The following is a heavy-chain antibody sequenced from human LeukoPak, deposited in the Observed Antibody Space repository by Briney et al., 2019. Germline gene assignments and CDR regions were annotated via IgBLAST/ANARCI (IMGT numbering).Heavy chain of an antibody. V-gene: IGHV3-48*03. J-gene: IGHJ4*02. Sequence: GGSLRLSCAASGFTFSSYEMNWVRQAPGKGLDWVSYISTSGSTIYYADSVKGRFTISRDNTKNSLYLQMNSLRAEDTAVYYCATSRGSWPDYFDYWGQGTLVTVSS. CDR2: ISTSGSTI. CDR3: ATSRGSWPDYFDY. D-gene: IGHD6-13*01. CDR1: GFTFSSYE.